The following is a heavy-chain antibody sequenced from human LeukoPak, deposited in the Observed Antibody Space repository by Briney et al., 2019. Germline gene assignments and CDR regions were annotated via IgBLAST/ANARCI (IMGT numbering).Heavy chain of an antibody. CDR3: AKQWVDC. CDR1: GFTFSNYA. J-gene: IGHJ4*02. D-gene: IGHD1-26*01. CDR2: ISESGDTT. V-gene: IGHV3-23*01. Sequence: PGGSLRLSCAASGFTFSNYAMNWVRQAPGKGLEWVSSISESGDTTHYADSVKGRFTIPRHNAQNTLYLQMNTLRAEDTALYYCAKQWVDCWGQGTLVTVSS.